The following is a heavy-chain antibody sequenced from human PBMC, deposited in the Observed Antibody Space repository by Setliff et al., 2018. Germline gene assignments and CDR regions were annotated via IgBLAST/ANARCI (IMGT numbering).Heavy chain of an antibody. V-gene: IGHV1-2*02. CDR2: ITPNSGGT. CDR3: AAERYSGGSCCWFDP. Sequence: GASVKVSCKASGYTFTGYYMYWVRQAPGQGLEWMGWITPNSGGTNYAQKFQGRVTMTRDTSITTAFMELSRLRSDDTAVYYCAAERYSGGSCCWFDPWGQGTLVTVSS. J-gene: IGHJ5*02. D-gene: IGHD2-15*01. CDR1: GYTFTGYY.